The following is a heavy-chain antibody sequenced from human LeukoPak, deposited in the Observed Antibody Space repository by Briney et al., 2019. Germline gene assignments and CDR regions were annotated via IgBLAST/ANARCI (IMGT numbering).Heavy chain of an antibody. V-gene: IGHV1-69*13. CDR3: ARAVYYYGSGSPDYYYGMDV. CDR1: GGTFSSYA. Sequence: SVKVSCKASGGTFSSYAISWVRQAPGQGLEWVGGIIPIFGTANYAQKFQGRVTITADESTSTAYMELSSLRSEDTAVYYCARAVYYYGSGSPDYYYGMDVWGKGTTVTVSS. J-gene: IGHJ6*04. D-gene: IGHD3-10*01. CDR2: IIPIFGTA.